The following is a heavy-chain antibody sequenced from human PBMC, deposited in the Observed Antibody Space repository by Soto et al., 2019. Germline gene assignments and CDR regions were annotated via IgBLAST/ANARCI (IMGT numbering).Heavy chain of an antibody. D-gene: IGHD7-27*01. CDR3: AGHGAWGPLD. J-gene: IGHJ4*02. CDR2: TYYRGST. Sequence: QLQLQESGPGLVKPSETLTFTCTVSVEAISSSHYSWAWVSHPQGNGLEWIVRTYYRGSTFYSPYLRGRVTTSVDTATNQLSLKLKSVTAADTAVYFCAGHGAWGPLDWGQGTLVTVSS. V-gene: IGHV4-39*01. CDR1: VEAISSSHYS.